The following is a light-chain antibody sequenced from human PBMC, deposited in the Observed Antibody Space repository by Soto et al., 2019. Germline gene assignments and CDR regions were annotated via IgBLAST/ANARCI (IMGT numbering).Light chain of an antibody. CDR3: QQYGSSGT. CDR2: DAS. J-gene: IGKJ1*01. V-gene: IGKV3-20*01. Sequence: EIVLTPSPSTLSLSPGERATPPLRASQSVSSSYLAWYQQKPGQAPRLLIYDASNRATGIPDRFSGSGSGTDFTLTISRLEPEDFAVYYCQQYGSSGTFGQGTKVDI. CDR1: QSVSSSY.